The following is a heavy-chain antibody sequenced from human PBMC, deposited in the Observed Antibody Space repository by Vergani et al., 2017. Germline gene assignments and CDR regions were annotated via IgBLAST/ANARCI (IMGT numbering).Heavy chain of an antibody. Sequence: EVELVPSGPEMRNPGESLKISCKGSEYSFGNYWIGWVRQMPGKGLEWMGIIYPADSDTRYRPSFQGQVAISADKSISTAFLQWDGLKASDTALYYCARHTTYTDSWGQGTLVTVSS. CDR2: IYPADSDT. CDR1: EYSFGNYW. J-gene: IGHJ4*02. D-gene: IGHD1-1*01. V-gene: IGHV5-51*01. CDR3: ARHTTYTDS.